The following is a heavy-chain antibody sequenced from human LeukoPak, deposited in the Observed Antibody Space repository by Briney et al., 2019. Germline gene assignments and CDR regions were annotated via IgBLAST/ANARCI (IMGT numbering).Heavy chain of an antibody. CDR1: GFTVSSNY. J-gene: IGHJ4*02. CDR3: AKGGPYYYDSSGYQIDY. D-gene: IGHD3-22*01. Sequence: PGGSLRLSCAASGFTVSSNYMSWVRQAPGKGLEWVSVIYSGGSTYYADSVKGRFIISRDNSKNTLYLQMNSLRAEDTAVYYCAKGGPYYYDSSGYQIDYWGQGTLGTVSS. CDR2: IYSGGST. V-gene: IGHV3-66*01.